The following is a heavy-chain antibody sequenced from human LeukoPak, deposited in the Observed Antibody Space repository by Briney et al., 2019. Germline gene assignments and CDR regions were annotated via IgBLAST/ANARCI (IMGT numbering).Heavy chain of an antibody. Sequence: GGSLRLSCAASGFTFSSYAMSWVRQAPGKGLEWVSAISGGGGSTYFAGSVKGRFTISRDNSKNTLYLQMNSLRAEDTAVYYCAKNGDRGAYCSGGTCYPYYYYNMDVWGKGTTVTISS. CDR2: ISGGGGST. V-gene: IGHV3-23*01. D-gene: IGHD2-15*01. CDR1: GFTFSSYA. CDR3: AKNGDRGAYCSGGTCYPYYYYNMDV. J-gene: IGHJ6*03.